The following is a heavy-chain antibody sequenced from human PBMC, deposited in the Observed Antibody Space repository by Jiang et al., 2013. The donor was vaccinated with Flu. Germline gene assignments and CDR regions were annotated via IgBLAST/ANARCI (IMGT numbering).Heavy chain of an antibody. CDR1: GGSISSRNYF. CDR3: ASSVSFWGGFNF. CDR2: LYDAXGP. J-gene: IGHJ4*02. Sequence: SLTCTVSGGSISSRNYFWGWIRQPPGKELDGIASLYDAXGPNYNPSLKSRVTISGDTSKNQFSLQLTSVTAADTALYFCASSVSFWGGFNFWGQGTLVTVST. D-gene: IGHD3-16*01. V-gene: IGHV4-39*01.